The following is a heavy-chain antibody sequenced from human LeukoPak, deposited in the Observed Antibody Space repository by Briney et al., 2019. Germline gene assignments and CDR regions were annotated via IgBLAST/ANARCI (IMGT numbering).Heavy chain of an antibody. D-gene: IGHD6-6*01. V-gene: IGHV3-66*01. CDR1: GFTVSSNY. J-gene: IGHJ5*02. CDR3: AKGEYSSSPFDP. Sequence: TGGSLRLSCAASGFTVSSNYMSWVRQAPGKGLEWVSVIYSGGSTYYADSVKGRFTISRDNSKNTLYLQMNSLRAEDTAVYYCAKGEYSSSPFDPWGQGTLVTVSS. CDR2: IYSGGST.